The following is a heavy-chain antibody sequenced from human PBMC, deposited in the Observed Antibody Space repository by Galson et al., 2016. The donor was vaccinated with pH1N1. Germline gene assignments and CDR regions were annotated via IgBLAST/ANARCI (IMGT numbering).Heavy chain of an antibody. CDR1: GFSLITPAVG. D-gene: IGHD2-2*01. V-gene: IGHV2-5*01. Sequence: PALVKPTQTLTLTCNLTGFSLITPAVGVVVIRQPPGRALEWLALIYWNDDKLYSPSLKSRLTITKDTSKNQVVLTLADMAPVDTATYFCAHLTSNQFSYFQHGGQGALVTVSS. CDR3: AHLTSNQFSYFQH. J-gene: IGHJ4*02. CDR2: IYWNDDK.